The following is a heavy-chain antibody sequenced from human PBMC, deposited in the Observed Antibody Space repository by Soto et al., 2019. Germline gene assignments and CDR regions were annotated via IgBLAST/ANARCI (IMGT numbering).Heavy chain of an antibody. J-gene: IGHJ4*02. Sequence: QVQLHQWGAGLVRPSETLALTYAVNGGSFSTNHWNWIRQSPGKGLEWIGEISPDGATNFNPTLKSRLSMSVETSKRQFSLHLTSVTAADTAVYFCARGLAAQSFYFDFWGQGTLVTVSS. V-gene: IGHV4-34*01. CDR3: ARGLAAQSFYFDF. CDR2: ISPDGAT. D-gene: IGHD3-16*02. CDR1: GGSFSTNH.